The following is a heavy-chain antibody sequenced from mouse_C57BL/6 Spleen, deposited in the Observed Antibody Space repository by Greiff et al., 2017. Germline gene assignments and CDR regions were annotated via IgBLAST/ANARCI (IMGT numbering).Heavy chain of an antibody. J-gene: IGHJ4*01. D-gene: IGHD2-1*01. CDR1: GYTFTDYN. CDR3: ARYHYGNHAMDY. CDR2: INPNNGVT. V-gene: IGHV1-18*01. Sequence: VQLQQSGPELVKPGASVKIPCKASGYTFTDYNMDWVKQSHGKSLEWIGDINPNNGVTIYNQKFKGKATLTVDKSSSTAYMVLLSLTYEDTAVYYCARYHYGNHAMDYWGQGTSVTVSS.